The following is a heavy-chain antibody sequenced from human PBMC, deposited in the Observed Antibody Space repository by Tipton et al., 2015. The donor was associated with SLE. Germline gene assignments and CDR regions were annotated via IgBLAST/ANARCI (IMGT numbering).Heavy chain of an antibody. J-gene: IGHJ6*03. D-gene: IGHD3-3*01. CDR3: ARGRGYYDFWSGYYKNYYYMDV. CDR1: GGSISSNNW. V-gene: IGHV4-4*02. Sequence: SLRLSCAVSGGSISSNNWWTWVRQSPGKGLEWIGGIYHSGDTNYNPSLESRVTISLDKSKNQVSLKLISMTAADTAVYYCARGRGYYDFWSGYYKNYYYMDVWGKGTTVTVSS. CDR2: IYHSGDT.